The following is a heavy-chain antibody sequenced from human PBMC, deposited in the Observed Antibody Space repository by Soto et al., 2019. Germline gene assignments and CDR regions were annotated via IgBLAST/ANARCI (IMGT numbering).Heavy chain of an antibody. CDR2: ITDTGGDT. V-gene: IGHV3-23*01. Sequence: QPGGSLRLSCAASGFTVSSSYMSWVRQAPGEGLEWVSTITDTGGDTKYADSVRGRFTMSRDNSKKTLYLQMNSLRVEDSALYYCARGSTDSYPGSRIFDFWGRGTLVTVSS. CDR3: ARGSTDSYPGSRIFDF. D-gene: IGHD3-10*01. CDR1: GFTVSSSY. J-gene: IGHJ4*02.